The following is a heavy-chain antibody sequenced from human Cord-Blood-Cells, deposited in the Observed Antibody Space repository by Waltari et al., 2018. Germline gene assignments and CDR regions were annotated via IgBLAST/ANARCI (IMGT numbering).Heavy chain of an antibody. V-gene: IGHV4-34*01. CDR3: ARGRGAARHFDY. CDR1: GRSFSGYY. Sequence: QVQLQQPGAVLLKPSETLFLPRAVYGRSFSGYYSRCIRQPPGKGLEWIGEINHSGSTNYNPSLKSRVTISVDTSKNQFSLKLSSVTAADTAVYYCARGRGAARHFDYWGQGTLVTVSS. D-gene: IGHD6-6*01. J-gene: IGHJ4*02. CDR2: INHSGST.